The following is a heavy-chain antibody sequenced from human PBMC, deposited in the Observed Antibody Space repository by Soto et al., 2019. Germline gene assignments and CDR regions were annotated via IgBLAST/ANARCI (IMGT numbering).Heavy chain of an antibody. CDR2: VYSSGGT. Sequence: SETLSLTCTVSGGSMSSYYWTWIRQPAGKGLEWIGRVYSSGGTHYNPSLKSRVTISLDTSKNQFSLRLLSVTDADTAVYYCARGQRFSDWFDPWGQGTLVTVSS. D-gene: IGHD3-3*01. CDR1: GGSMSSYY. CDR3: ARGQRFSDWFDP. V-gene: IGHV4-4*07. J-gene: IGHJ5*02.